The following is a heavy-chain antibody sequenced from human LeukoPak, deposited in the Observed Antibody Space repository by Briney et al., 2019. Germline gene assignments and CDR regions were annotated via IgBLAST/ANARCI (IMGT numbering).Heavy chain of an antibody. CDR3: ARGRAHLWLGELLSYMDV. J-gene: IGHJ6*02. V-gene: IGHV1-8*02. D-gene: IGHD3-10*01. Sequence: ASVKVSCKASGGTFSSYAISWVRQATGQGLEWMGWMNPNSGNTGYAQKFQGRVTMTRNTSISTAYMELSSLRSEDTAVYYCARGRAHLWLGELLSYMDVWGQGTTVTVSS. CDR2: MNPNSGNT. CDR1: GGTFSSYA.